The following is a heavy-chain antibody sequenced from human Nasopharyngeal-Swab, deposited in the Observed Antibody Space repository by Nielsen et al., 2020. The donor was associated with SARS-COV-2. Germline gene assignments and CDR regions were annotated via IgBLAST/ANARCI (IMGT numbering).Heavy chain of an antibody. Sequence: SCAASGFTFSSYAMHWVRQAPGKGLEWVAVISYDGSNKYYADSVRGRFTISRDNSKNTLYLQMNSLRAEDTAVYYCARANLAYCGGDCYSPLDYWGQGTLVTVSS. CDR2: ISYDGSNK. V-gene: IGHV3-30-3*01. CDR1: GFTFSSYA. J-gene: IGHJ4*02. CDR3: ARANLAYCGGDCYSPLDY. D-gene: IGHD2-21*02.